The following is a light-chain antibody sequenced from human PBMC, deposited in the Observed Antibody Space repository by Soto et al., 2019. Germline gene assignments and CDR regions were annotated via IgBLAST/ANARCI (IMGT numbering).Light chain of an antibody. CDR3: QQHNSHPRT. Sequence: DIQMTQSPSTLSASVGDRVTITCRASQSISTWLAWYQQKPGKAPKLLIYTASNLERGVPSRFSGSGSGTEFTLTISSLQPDDFATYYGQQHNSHPRTFGQGTKVDIK. CDR2: TAS. V-gene: IGKV1-5*03. CDR1: QSISTW. J-gene: IGKJ1*01.